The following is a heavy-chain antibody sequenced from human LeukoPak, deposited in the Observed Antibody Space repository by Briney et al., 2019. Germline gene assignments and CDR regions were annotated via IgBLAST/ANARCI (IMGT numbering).Heavy chain of an antibody. CDR1: GLTFNSYA. V-gene: IGHV3-23*01. D-gene: IGHD2-15*01. CDR2: ISGSGGTT. CDR3: VRDGGLHTNFDY. J-gene: IGHJ4*02. Sequence: GGSLRLSCAGFGLTFNSYAMTWVRQAPGKGLKWVSGISGSGGTTYYADSVKGRFTTSRDNANNFLYLQMNSLRGEDTAVYYCVRDGGLHTNFDYWGQGTLVTVSS.